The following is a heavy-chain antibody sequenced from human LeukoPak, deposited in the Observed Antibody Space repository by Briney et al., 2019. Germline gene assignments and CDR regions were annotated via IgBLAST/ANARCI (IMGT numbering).Heavy chain of an antibody. D-gene: IGHD3-22*01. CDR1: GSTFSTYW. Sequence: PGGSPRLSCTASGSTFSTYWMHWVRQAPGKGLVWVSRINSDGSSTSYADSVKGRFTISRDNAKNTLYLQMNSLRAEDTAVYYCARDYYDRSGYWYGMDVWGQGTTVTVSS. J-gene: IGHJ6*02. CDR3: ARDYYDRSGYWYGMDV. V-gene: IGHV3-74*01. CDR2: INSDGSST.